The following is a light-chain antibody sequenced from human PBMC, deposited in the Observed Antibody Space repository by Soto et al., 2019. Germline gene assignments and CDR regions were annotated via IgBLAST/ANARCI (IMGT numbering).Light chain of an antibody. Sequence: EIVMTQSPATLSVSPGQRASLSCRASQGVSTTVAWYHQKPGQAPRLLVYGASTRATGIPARFSGSGSGTEFTLTISSLQSEDFAVYYCQQYNDWWTFGQGTKVDIK. V-gene: IGKV3-15*01. CDR3: QQYNDWWT. J-gene: IGKJ1*01. CDR2: GAS. CDR1: QGVSTT.